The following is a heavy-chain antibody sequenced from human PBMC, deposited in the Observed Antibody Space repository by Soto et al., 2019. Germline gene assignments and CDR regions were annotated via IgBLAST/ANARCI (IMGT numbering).Heavy chain of an antibody. CDR3: AKEGPITNWYFDY. Sequence: QVQLVESGGGVVQPGRSLRPSCAASGFTFSNYGMHWVRRAPGKGLEWVIVISYDGNVAYYADSVKGRFTISRDNSKTTLYLQMNSLRTEDTAMYYCAKEGPITNWYFDYWGQGTLVTVSS. V-gene: IGHV3-30*18. CDR2: ISYDGNVA. J-gene: IGHJ4*02. D-gene: IGHD1-1*01. CDR1: GFTFSNYG.